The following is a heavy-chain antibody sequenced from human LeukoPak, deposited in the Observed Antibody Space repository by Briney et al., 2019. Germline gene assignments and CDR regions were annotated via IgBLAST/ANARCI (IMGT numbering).Heavy chain of an antibody. J-gene: IGHJ4*02. CDR3: ASKTNYYDSSGYHY. CDR2: ISYDGSNK. D-gene: IGHD3-22*01. CDR1: GFTFSSYG. V-gene: IGHV3-30*03. Sequence: PGRSLRLSCAASGFTFSSYGMHWVRQAPGEGLEWVAVISYDGSNKYYADSVKGRFTISRDNSKNTLYLQMNSLRAEDTAVYYCASKTNYYDSSGYHYWGQGTLVTVSS.